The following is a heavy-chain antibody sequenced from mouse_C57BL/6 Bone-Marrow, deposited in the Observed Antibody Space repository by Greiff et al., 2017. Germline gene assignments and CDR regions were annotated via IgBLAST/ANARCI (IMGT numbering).Heavy chain of an antibody. CDR2: ISDGGSYT. CDR3: ARVGGYGSSPAWFAY. J-gene: IGHJ3*01. V-gene: IGHV5-4*03. Sequence: DVMLVESGGGLVKPGGSLKLSCAASGFTFSSYAMSWVRQTPEKRLEWVATISDGGSYTYYPDNVKGRFTISRDNAKNNLYLQMSHLKSEDTAMYYCARVGGYGSSPAWFAYWGQGTLVTVSA. CDR1: GFTFSSYA. D-gene: IGHD1-1*01.